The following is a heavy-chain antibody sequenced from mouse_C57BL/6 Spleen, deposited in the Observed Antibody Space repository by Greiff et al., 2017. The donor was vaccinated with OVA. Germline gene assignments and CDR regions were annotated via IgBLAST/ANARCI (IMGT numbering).Heavy chain of an antibody. Sequence: DVKLQESGPGLVKPSQSLSLTCSVTGYSITSGYYWNWIRQFPGNQLEWMGYISYDGSNNYNPSLKNRISITRDTSQNQFFLKLNSVTTEDTATYYCARDEASNGYAMDYWGQGTSVTVSS. V-gene: IGHV3-6*01. CDR2: ISYDGSN. D-gene: IGHD2-5*01. CDR3: ARDEASNGYAMDY. CDR1: GYSITSGYY. J-gene: IGHJ4*01.